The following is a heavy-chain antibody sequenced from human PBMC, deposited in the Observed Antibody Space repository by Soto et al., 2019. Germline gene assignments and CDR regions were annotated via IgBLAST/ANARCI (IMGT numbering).Heavy chain of an antibody. D-gene: IGHD2-21*02. Sequence: QVQLVQSGGEVKKPGASVKVSCKASGYIFSQYGISWVRQAPGQGLEWMAWVSVDNGDTNYAQKFQGRATMTTDTATNTAYMELRSLKSDDTALYYCARFRTEHRHLSSFLDSWGQGTLVTVSS. CDR1: GYIFSQYG. V-gene: IGHV1-18*01. CDR3: ARFRTEHRHLSSFLDS. CDR2: VSVDNGDT. J-gene: IGHJ4*02.